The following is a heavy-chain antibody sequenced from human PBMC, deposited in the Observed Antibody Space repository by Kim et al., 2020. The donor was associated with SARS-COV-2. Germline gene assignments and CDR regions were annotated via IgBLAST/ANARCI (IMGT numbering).Heavy chain of an antibody. CDR2: ISYDGSNK. Sequence: GGSLRLSCAASGFTFSSYAMHWVRQAPGKGLEWVAVISYDGSNKYYADSVKGRFTISRDNSKNTLYLQMNSLRAEDTAVYYCARDLYFPVPAAMPLYYF. CDR3: ARDLYFPVPAAMPLYYF. V-gene: IGHV3-30*04. D-gene: IGHD2-2*01. J-gene: IGHJ4*01. CDR1: GFTFSSYA.